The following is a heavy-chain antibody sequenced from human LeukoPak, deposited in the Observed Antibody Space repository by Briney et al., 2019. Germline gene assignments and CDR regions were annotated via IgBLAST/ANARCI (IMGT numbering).Heavy chain of an antibody. Sequence: ASVKVSCKASGYTFTGYYMHWVRQAPGQGLEWMGRINPNSGGTNYAQKFQGRVTMARDTSISTAYMELSRLRSDDTAVYYCARPLYCSGGSCVDYWGQGTLATVSS. D-gene: IGHD2-15*01. CDR1: GYTFTGYY. V-gene: IGHV1-2*06. CDR3: ARPLYCSGGSCVDY. J-gene: IGHJ4*02. CDR2: INPNSGGT.